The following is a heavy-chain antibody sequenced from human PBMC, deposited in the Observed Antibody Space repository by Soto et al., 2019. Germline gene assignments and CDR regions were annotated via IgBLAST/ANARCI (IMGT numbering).Heavy chain of an antibody. V-gene: IGHV3-11*01. CDR1: GFALGDYY. Sequence: QVQLVESGGDLVNPGGSLRLSCAASGFALGDYYMSWIRQAPGKGREWVSYISKTGSSIHHVDSVKGRFTTSRDNAKNSLYLQMNSLRAEDTAVYYGARELSGNYFTFDFWGPGTRVTVSS. D-gene: IGHD1-26*01. CDR2: ISKTGSSI. CDR3: ARELSGNYFTFDF. J-gene: IGHJ3*01.